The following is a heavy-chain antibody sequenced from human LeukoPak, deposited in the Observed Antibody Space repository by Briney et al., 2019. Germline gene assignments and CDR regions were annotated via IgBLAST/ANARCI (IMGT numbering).Heavy chain of an antibody. V-gene: IGHV3-74*01. D-gene: IGHD3-10*01. CDR1: GNYW. Sequence: SGGSLRLSCAASGNYWMHWVRQAPGKGLVWVSHINSDGSWTSYADSVKGRFTISRDNAKNSLYLQMNSLRAEDTAVYYCARGFPYYGSGSYSDYWGQGTLVTVSS. CDR2: INSDGSWT. J-gene: IGHJ4*02. CDR3: ARGFPYYGSGSYSDY.